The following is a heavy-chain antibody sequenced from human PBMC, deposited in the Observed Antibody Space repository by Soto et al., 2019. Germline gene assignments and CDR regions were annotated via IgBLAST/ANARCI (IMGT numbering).Heavy chain of an antibody. Sequence: SQTLSLTCAISGDSVSSDIAARNWIRQSPSRGLEWLGRTYYRSKWYNDYALSVKSRISVIPDTSKNQFSLQLNSVTPEDTAVYYCARDWSGWYYDCWGQGTLVTVSS. J-gene: IGHJ4*02. V-gene: IGHV6-1*01. CDR2: TYYRSKWYN. CDR1: GDSVSSDIAA. D-gene: IGHD3-3*01. CDR3: ARDWSGWYYDC.